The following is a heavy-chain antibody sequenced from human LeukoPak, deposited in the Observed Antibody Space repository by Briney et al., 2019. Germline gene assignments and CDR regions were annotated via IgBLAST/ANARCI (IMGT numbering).Heavy chain of an antibody. J-gene: IGHJ4*02. CDR3: ARDGVGLIDY. Sequence: PGGSLRLSCAASGFSLSSYAMSWVRQAPGKGLEWVSAISSTDAGTYYADSVKGRFTISRDNSKNTLYLQMNSLRAEDTAVYYCARDGVGLIDYWGQGTLVTVSS. CDR2: ISSTDAGT. V-gene: IGHV3-23*01. CDR1: GFSLSSYA. D-gene: IGHD2-21*01.